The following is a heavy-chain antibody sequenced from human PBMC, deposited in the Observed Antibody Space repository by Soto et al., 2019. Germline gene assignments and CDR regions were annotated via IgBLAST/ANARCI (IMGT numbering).Heavy chain of an antibody. Sequence: GGSLRLSCGASGFTFSSYGMHWVRQAPGKGLEWVAVISYDGSNKYYADSVKGRFTISRDNSKNTLYLQMNSLRAEDTAVYYCAKDSGYYGSGSSLDYWGQGTLVTVSS. CDR1: GFTFSSYG. D-gene: IGHD3-10*01. CDR2: ISYDGSNK. V-gene: IGHV3-30*18. CDR3: AKDSGYYGSGSSLDY. J-gene: IGHJ4*02.